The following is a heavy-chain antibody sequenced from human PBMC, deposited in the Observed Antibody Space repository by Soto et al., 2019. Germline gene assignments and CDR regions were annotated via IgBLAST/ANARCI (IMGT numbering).Heavy chain of an antibody. CDR2: ISGSDGRT. CDR3: AKSQSQPLYWFDP. J-gene: IGHJ5*02. Sequence: GGSLRLSCAASGFTFSSYAMSWVRQAPGKGLEWVSDISGSDGRTYYAGSVKGRFTISRDNSKNTLYLQMNSLRAEDTAVYYCAKSQSQPLYWFDPWGQGTLVTVSS. D-gene: IGHD2-2*01. V-gene: IGHV3-23*01. CDR1: GFTFSSYA.